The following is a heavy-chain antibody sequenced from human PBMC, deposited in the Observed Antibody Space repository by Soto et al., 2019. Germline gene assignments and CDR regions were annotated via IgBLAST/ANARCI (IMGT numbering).Heavy chain of an antibody. Sequence: SLRLSCAASGLVFEDYAMHWVRQAPGKGLEWVSAISWNSGNIGYADSVKGRFTISRDNAKNSLYLQMNSLRTEDTAFYFCAKDMRSSQGGSYAAELWGQGTQVTVSS. CDR3: AKDMRSSQGGSYAAEL. V-gene: IGHV3-9*01. J-gene: IGHJ4*02. CDR1: GLVFEDYA. D-gene: IGHD3-10*01. CDR2: ISWNSGNI.